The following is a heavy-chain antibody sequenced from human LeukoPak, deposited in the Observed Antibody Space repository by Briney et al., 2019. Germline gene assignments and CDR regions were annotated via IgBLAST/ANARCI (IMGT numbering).Heavy chain of an antibody. Sequence: SETLSLTCAVYGGSFSGYYWSWIRQPPGKGLEWIGEINHSGSTNYNPSLKSRVTISVDTSKNQFSLKLSSVTAADTAVYYWARPLGYDILTGRAGGYFDYWGQGTLVTVSS. CDR2: INHSGST. D-gene: IGHD3-9*01. CDR3: ARPLGYDILTGRAGGYFDY. CDR1: GGSFSGYY. J-gene: IGHJ4*02. V-gene: IGHV4-34*01.